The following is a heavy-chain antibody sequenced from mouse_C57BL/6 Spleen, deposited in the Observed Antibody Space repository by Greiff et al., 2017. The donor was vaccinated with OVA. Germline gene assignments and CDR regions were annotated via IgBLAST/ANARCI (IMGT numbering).Heavy chain of an antibody. CDR2: IDPSDSYT. CDR1: GYTFTSYW. CDR3: AREVGKLAYY. V-gene: IGHV1-50*01. D-gene: IGHD4-1*01. J-gene: IGHJ2*01. Sequence: QVQLQQPGAELVKPGASVKLSCKASGYTFTSYWMQWVKQRPGQGLEWIGEIDPSDSYTNYNQKFKGKATLTVDTSSSTAYMQLSSLTSEDSAVYYCAREVGKLAYYWGQGTTLTVSS.